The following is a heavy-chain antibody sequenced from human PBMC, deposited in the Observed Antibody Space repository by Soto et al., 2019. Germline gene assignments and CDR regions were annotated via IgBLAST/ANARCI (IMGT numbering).Heavy chain of an antibody. J-gene: IGHJ1*01. CDR1: GGSISSFY. D-gene: IGHD1-26*01. V-gene: IGHV4-59*01. CDR2: IYDTGRT. Sequence: SETLSLTCTVSGGSISSFYWSWIRQSPGKGLEWIGSIYDTGRTNYNPSLESRVTISVDRSKNQFSLKLTSVTAADRAVYYCARDRGGTLPLWAQGTLVTVSS. CDR3: ARDRGGTLPL.